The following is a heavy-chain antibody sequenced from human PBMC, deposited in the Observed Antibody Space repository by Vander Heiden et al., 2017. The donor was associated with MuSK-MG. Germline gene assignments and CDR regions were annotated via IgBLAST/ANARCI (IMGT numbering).Heavy chain of an antibody. CDR1: GFSISSGYF. V-gene: IGHV4-38-2*01. Sequence: QVPLPESGTGLLTPSQTLLLTRVVSGFSISSGYFWGWVRRSPGRGLGVIGSLSPRGSTYYNPSLKSRLNISLDTSNNRFSLNLKAVTADTAVYYCARRGGGSYPFFDYWGQGILVTVSS. D-gene: IGHD1-26*01. J-gene: IGHJ4*02. CDR2: LSPRGST. CDR3: ARRGGGSYPFFDY.